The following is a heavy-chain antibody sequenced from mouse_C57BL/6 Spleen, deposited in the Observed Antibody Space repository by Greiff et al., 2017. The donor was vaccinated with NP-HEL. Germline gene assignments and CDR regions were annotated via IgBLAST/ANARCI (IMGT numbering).Heavy chain of an antibody. Sequence: QVQLQQSGPGLVQPSQSLSITCTVSGFSLTSYGVHLVRQPPGKGLEWLGVIWSGGSTDYNAAFISRLSISKDNSKRQVFFKMNSLQADDTAIYYCAKGVTGTKAMDYWGQGTSVTVSS. D-gene: IGHD4-1*01. V-gene: IGHV2-4*01. CDR1: GFSLTSYG. CDR3: AKGVTGTKAMDY. CDR2: IWSGGST. J-gene: IGHJ4*01.